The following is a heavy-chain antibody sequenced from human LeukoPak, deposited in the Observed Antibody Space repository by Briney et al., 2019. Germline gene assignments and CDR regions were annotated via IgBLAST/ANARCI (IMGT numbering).Heavy chain of an antibody. D-gene: IGHD6-6*01. J-gene: IGHJ4*02. CDR1: GYSISSGYY. CDR2: IYHSGST. Sequence: SETLSLTCAVSGYSISSGYYWGWIRQPPGKGLEWIGSIYHSGSTYYNPSLKSRVTISVDTSKNQFSLKLSSVTAADTAVDYCARLSYGSSSGDYWGQGTLVTVSS. CDR3: ARLSYGSSSGDY. V-gene: IGHV4-38-2*01.